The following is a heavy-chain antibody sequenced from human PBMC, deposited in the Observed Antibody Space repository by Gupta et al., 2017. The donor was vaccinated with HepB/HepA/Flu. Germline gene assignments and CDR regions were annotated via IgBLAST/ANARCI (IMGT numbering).Heavy chain of an antibody. CDR1: GGSISSGGYY. D-gene: IGHD6-6*01. V-gene: IGHV4-31*03. CDR3: ARVSKYPLGAYGEYSSSPWVDY. CDR2: IYYSGST. Sequence: QVQLQESAPGLVKPSQPLSLTCTVSGGSISSGGYYWSRIRQHPGKGLEWIWYIYYSGSTDYNPSLKSRVTISVDTSKNQFSLKLSSVTAADTAVYYCARVSKYPLGAYGEYSSSPWVDYWGQGTLVTVSS. J-gene: IGHJ4*02.